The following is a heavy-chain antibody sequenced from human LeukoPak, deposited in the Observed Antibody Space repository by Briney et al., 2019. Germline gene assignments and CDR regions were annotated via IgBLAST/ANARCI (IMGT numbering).Heavy chain of an antibody. CDR1: GFTFSSYS. D-gene: IGHD5-12*01. CDR3: AKGPAGGYSGYPLDY. J-gene: IGHJ4*02. Sequence: GGSLRLSCAASGFTFSSYSMNWVRQAPGKGLEWVSSISSSSSYIYYADSVKGRFTISRDNSKNTLYLQMNSLRVDDTAVYYCAKGPAGGYSGYPLDYWGQGTLVTVSS. V-gene: IGHV3-21*01. CDR2: ISSSSSYI.